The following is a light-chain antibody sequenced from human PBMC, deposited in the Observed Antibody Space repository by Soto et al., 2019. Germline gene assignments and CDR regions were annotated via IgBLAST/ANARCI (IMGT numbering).Light chain of an antibody. V-gene: IGLV1-44*01. J-gene: IGLJ2*01. CDR2: NNN. Sequence: QSALAQPPSASGTPGQRVTISCSTSTSNIGSNNVNWYQQLPGTAPKLLIYNNNQRPSGVPDRFSGSKSGTSASLAISGLQSEDEADYYCAPWDDSLNGVVFGGGTKVTVL. CDR3: APWDDSLNGVV. CDR1: TSNIGSNN.